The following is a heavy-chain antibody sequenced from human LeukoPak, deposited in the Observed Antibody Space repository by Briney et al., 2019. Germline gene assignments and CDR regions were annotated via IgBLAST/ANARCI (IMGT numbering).Heavy chain of an antibody. J-gene: IGHJ4*02. CDR3: ARDFDY. CDR2: INRDGSST. V-gene: IGHV3-74*01. Sequence: GGSLRLSCAASGFMFNNYWMHWVRQAPGKGLVWVARINRDGSSTSYVDSVKGRFTISRDNAKNTLYLQMNSLRAEDTAVYYCARDFDYWGQGTLVTVSS. CDR1: GFMFNNYW.